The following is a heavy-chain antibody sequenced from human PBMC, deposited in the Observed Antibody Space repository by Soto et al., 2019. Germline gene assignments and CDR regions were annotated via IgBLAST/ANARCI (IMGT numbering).Heavy chain of an antibody. V-gene: IGHV1-2*02. CDR2: INPNSGGT. J-gene: IGHJ6*02. Sequence: VACKASGYTFTGYYMHWVRQAPGQGLEWMGWINPNSGGTNYAQKFQGRATMTRDTSISTAYMELSRLRSDDTAVYYCAREGYYDSSGPASYGMDVWGQGTTVTVSS. D-gene: IGHD3-22*01. CDR1: GYTFTGYY. CDR3: AREGYYDSSGPASYGMDV.